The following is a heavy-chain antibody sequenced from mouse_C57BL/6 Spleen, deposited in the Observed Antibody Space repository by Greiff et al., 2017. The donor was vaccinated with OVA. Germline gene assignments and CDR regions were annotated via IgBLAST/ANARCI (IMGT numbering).Heavy chain of an antibody. CDR2: IDPSDSYT. CDR1: GYTFTSYW. J-gene: IGHJ2*01. CDR3: ARVYYDYDEYFDY. Sequence: VQLQQPGAELVMPGASVKLSCKASGYTFTSYWMHWVKQRPGQGLEWIGEIDPSDSYTNYNQKFKGKSTLTVDKSSSTAYMQLSSLTSEDSAVYYCARVYYDYDEYFDYWGQGTTLTVSS. D-gene: IGHD2-4*01. V-gene: IGHV1-69*01.